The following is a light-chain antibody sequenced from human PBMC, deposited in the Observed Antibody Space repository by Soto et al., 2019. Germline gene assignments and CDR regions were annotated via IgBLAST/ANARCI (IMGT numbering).Light chain of an antibody. CDR1: QSLLHSDGKTY. Sequence: DIVMTQSPLSLSVTPGQPASISCKSSQSLLHSDGKTYLYWSLQKPGQPPQLLISAVSNRFSGVPDRFSGSGSGTDFTLKISRVEAEDVGIYYCMQSTQLPSITFGQGTRLEIK. J-gene: IGKJ5*01. V-gene: IGKV2D-29*01. CDR3: MQSTQLPSIT. CDR2: AVS.